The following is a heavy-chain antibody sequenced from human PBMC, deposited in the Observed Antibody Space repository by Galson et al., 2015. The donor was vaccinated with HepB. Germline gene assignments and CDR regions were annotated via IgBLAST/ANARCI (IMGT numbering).Heavy chain of an antibody. CDR2: ISYDGSNK. V-gene: IGHV3-30*04. CDR1: GFTFSSYA. Sequence: SLRLSCAASGFTFSSYAMHWVRQAPGKGLEWVAVISYDGSNKYYADSVKGRFTISRDNSKNTLYLQMNSLRAEDTAVYYCARSSGYYGSGSPFPSSSKPNYYYYGMDVWGQGTTVTVSS. CDR3: ARSSGYYGSGSPFPSSSKPNYYYYGMDV. D-gene: IGHD3-10*01. J-gene: IGHJ6*02.